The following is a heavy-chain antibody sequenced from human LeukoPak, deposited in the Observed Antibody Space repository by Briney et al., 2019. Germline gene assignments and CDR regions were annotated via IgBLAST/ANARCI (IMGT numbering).Heavy chain of an antibody. CDR1: PYTYSGYG. CDR2: IIPILGIA. J-gene: IGHJ6*02. Sequence: SVKVSCKTSPYTYSGYGISWVRQAPGQGLEWMGRIIPILGIANYAQKFQGRVTITADKSTSTAYMELSSLRSEDTAVYYCARGSMIVVSNGMDVWGQGTTVTVSS. CDR3: ARGSMIVVSNGMDV. D-gene: IGHD3-22*01. V-gene: IGHV1-69*04.